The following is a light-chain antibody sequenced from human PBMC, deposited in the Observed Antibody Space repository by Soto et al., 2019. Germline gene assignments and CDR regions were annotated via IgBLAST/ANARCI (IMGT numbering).Light chain of an antibody. Sequence: DIQMTQSPSSLSASVGDRVTITCRASQSISSYLNWYQQKPGKAPKLLIYAASSLQSGVPSRFSGSGSGTDFILTISSLQPEDFATYYCQQSYSTPQNTFGQGTKLEIK. V-gene: IGKV1-39*01. CDR2: AAS. J-gene: IGKJ2*01. CDR3: QQSYSTPQNT. CDR1: QSISSY.